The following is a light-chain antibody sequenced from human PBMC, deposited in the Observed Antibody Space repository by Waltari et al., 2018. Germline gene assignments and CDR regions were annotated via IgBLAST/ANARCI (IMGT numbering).Light chain of an antibody. Sequence: QSALTQPRSVSGSPGQSVTISCTGTSSDVGGYNYVSWYQQHPGKAPKLMIYDVSKWPSGVPDRFSGSKSGNTASLTISGLQAEDEADYYCCSYAGSYNWVFGGGTKLTVL. V-gene: IGLV2-11*01. CDR3: CSYAGSYNWV. J-gene: IGLJ3*02. CDR2: DVS. CDR1: SSDVGGYNY.